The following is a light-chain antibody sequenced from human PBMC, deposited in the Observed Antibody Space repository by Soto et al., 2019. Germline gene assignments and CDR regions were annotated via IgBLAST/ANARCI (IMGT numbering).Light chain of an antibody. J-gene: IGKJ4*01. CDR3: QQYYSSPLT. CDR1: PSVVSRTNNKNY. CDR2: WAS. V-gene: IGKV4-1*01. Sequence: DIVMTQSPDSLAVSLVESATINCASSPSVVSRTNNKNYLAGYQQKPGQPPKLLIYWASTRESGVPARFSGSGSGTDFTITIGSLQADDVAVDYCQQYYSSPLTFGGGTKVEIK.